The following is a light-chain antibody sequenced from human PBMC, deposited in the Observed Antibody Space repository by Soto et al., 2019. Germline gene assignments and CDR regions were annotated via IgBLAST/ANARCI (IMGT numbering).Light chain of an antibody. CDR2: AAS. J-gene: IGKJ3*01. Sequence: DIQMTQSPSSLSASVGDRVTITCRASQSISSYLNWYQQKPGEALKFLIYAASSLQRGVPSRFSGNGSGTDFTLTISSLQPEAFATYYCQQSYSTARTFGPGTIGDIK. V-gene: IGKV1-39*01. CDR1: QSISSY. CDR3: QQSYSTART.